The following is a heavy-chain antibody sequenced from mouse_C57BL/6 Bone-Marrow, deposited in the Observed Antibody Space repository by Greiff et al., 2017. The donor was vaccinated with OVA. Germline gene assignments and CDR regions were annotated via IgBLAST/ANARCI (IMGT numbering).Heavy chain of an antibody. V-gene: IGHV1-69*01. CDR3: ARGSYDYLAWFAY. D-gene: IGHD2-4*01. CDR2: IDPSDGYT. J-gene: IGHJ3*01. CDR1: GYTFTSYW. Sequence: VQLQQPGAELVMPGASVKLSCKASGYTFTSYWMHWVKQRPGQGLEWIGEIDPSDGYTNYNQKFKGKATLTVDKSSSTAYMQLSSLTSEDSAVYYCARGSYDYLAWFAYWGQGTLVTVSA.